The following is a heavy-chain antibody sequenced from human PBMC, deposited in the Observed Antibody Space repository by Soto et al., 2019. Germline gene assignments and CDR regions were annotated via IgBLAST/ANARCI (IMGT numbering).Heavy chain of an antibody. V-gene: IGHV4-39*01. J-gene: IGHJ4*02. CDR3: ARHLSAAPASGPTYFDY. Sequence: SETLSLTCTVSGGSISSSSYYWGWIRQPPGKGLEWIGSIYYSGSTYYNPSLKSRVTISVDTSKNQFSLKLSSVTAADTAVYYCARHLSAAPASGPTYFDYWGQGTLVTVSS. CDR2: IYYSGST. CDR1: GGSISSSSYY. D-gene: IGHD2-15*01.